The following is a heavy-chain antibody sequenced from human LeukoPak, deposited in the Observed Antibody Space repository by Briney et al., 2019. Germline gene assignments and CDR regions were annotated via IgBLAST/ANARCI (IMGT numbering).Heavy chain of an antibody. CDR2: INPNSGGT. V-gene: IGHV1-2*02. Sequence: ASVKVSCKASGYTFTGYYMHWVRQAPGQGLEWMGWINPNSGGTNYAQKFQGRVTITTDESTSTAYMELSSLRSEDTAVYYCARDRNAYYYYYYMDVWGKGTTVTVSS. CDR3: ARDRNAYYYYYYMDV. CDR1: GYTFTGYY. J-gene: IGHJ6*03.